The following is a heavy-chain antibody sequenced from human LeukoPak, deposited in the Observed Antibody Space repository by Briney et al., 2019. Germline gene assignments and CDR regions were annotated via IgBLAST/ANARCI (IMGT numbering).Heavy chain of an antibody. V-gene: IGHV3-30*02. D-gene: IGHD1-14*01. J-gene: IGHJ4*02. Sequence: GGSLRLSCIASGFTFGSSGMHWVRQAPGKGLEWVAYVGNDGTNKYYADSVKGRSTISRDESKNTLYLHMSSLRAEDTAVYYCASRIRTSFGYWGPGTMVTVSS. CDR3: ASRIRTSFGY. CDR2: VGNDGTNK. CDR1: GFTFGSSG.